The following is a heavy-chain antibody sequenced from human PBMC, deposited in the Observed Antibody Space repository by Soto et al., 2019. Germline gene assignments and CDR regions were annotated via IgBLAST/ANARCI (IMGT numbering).Heavy chain of an antibody. CDR2: SSASGRSR. CDR3: AKDGTWLDVYFDV. CDR1: GIKVSKSA. J-gene: IGHJ4*02. D-gene: IGHD6-19*01. Sequence: LRISGEASGIKVSKSALSWDHQCPGKGLEWVSISSASGRSRYHADSVKGRFTISRDNSKNTLYLHMTNLRAEDTAGYYCAKDGTWLDVYFDVWGQGPPVTGSS. V-gene: IGHV3-23*01.